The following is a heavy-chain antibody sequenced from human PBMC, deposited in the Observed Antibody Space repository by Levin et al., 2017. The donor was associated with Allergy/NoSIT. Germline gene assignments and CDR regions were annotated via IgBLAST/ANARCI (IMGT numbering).Heavy chain of an antibody. V-gene: IGHV3-74*01. CDR1: GFTFSRNW. D-gene: IGHD2-2*01. CDR3: AREGRSSTSLVGYYYYYMDV. CDR2: INSDGSST. Sequence: GGSLRLSCAASGFTFSRNWMHWVRQAPREGLVWVSHINSDGSSTNYADSVKGRFTISRDNAKNTLYLQMNSLRAEDTAVYYCAREGRSSTSLVGYYYYYMDVWGKGTTVTVSS. J-gene: IGHJ6*03.